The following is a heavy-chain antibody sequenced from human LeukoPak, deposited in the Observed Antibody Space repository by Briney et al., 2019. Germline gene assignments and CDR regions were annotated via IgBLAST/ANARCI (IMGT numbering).Heavy chain of an antibody. V-gene: IGHV4-4*02. J-gene: IGHJ4*02. CDR3: ARSTGYGDYVYFDY. D-gene: IGHD4-17*01. CDR2: IYHSGST. CDR1: GGSISSSNW. Sequence: PSETLSLTCAVSGGSISSSNWWSWVRQPPGKGLEWIGEIYHSGSTNYNPSLKSRVTISVDKSKNQFSLKLSSVTAADTAVYYCARSTGYGDYVYFDYWGQGTLATVSS.